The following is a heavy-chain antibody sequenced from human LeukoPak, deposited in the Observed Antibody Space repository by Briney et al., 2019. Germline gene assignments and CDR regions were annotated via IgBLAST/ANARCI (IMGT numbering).Heavy chain of an antibody. CDR3: TRDSALLGVAFDL. Sequence: RGSLRLSCSASGFPFNTYAIHWVRQAPGKGLEYVAGISSNGDNTDFANSAKGRFTISRDNSKSTLFLQMNSLRAEDTAVYFCTRDSALLGVAFDLWGQGTTVTVSS. CDR1: GFPFNTYA. CDR2: ISSNGDNT. J-gene: IGHJ3*01. D-gene: IGHD2-15*01. V-gene: IGHV3-64D*06.